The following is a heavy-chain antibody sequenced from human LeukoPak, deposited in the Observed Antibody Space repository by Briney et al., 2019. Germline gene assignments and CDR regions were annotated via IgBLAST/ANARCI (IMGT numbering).Heavy chain of an antibody. V-gene: IGHV3-21*01. CDR2: ISSTSSYI. CDR3: ARVLPRLLGDAFDI. Sequence: PGGSLRLSCAASGFTFSSYSMNWVRQAPGKGLEWVSSISSTSSYIYYADSVKSRFTISRDNAKNSLYLQMNSLRAEDTAVYYCARVLPRLLGDAFDIWGQGTMVTVSS. J-gene: IGHJ3*02. D-gene: IGHD2-15*01. CDR1: GFTFSSYS.